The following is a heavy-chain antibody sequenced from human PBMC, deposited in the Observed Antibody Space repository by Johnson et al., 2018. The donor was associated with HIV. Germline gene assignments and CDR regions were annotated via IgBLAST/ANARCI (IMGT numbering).Heavy chain of an antibody. Sequence: VQLVESGGGVVQPGGSLRLSCAASGFTFSSYGMHWVRQAPGKGLEWVSGINWNGGRTGYVDSMKGRFTISRDNAKNSLYLQMNSLRAEDTALYYCAKERATYYNFWSGSAGNDAFDIWGLGTMVTVSS. CDR2: INWNGGRT. D-gene: IGHD3-3*01. V-gene: IGHV3-20*04. CDR3: AKERATYYNFWSGSAGNDAFDI. J-gene: IGHJ3*02. CDR1: GFTFSSYG.